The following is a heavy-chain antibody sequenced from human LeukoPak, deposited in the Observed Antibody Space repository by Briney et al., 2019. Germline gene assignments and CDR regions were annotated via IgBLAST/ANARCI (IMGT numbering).Heavy chain of an antibody. CDR2: IYYSGST. CDR3: ARDRGNYYGSGNYGVPNWFDP. CDR1: GGSISSYY. J-gene: IGHJ5*02. D-gene: IGHD3-10*01. Sequence: PSETLSLTCTVSGGSISSYYWSWIRQPPGKGLEWIGYIYYSGSTNYNPSLKSRVTISVETSKNQFSLKLSSVTAADTAVYYCARDRGNYYGSGNYGVPNWFDPWGQGTLVTVSS. V-gene: IGHV4-59*01.